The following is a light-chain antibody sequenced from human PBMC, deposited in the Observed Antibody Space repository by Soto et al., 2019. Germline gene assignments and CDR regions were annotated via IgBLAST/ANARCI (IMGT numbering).Light chain of an antibody. CDR1: SSNVGTNY. CDR3: ASWDDSLSGHVV. CDR2: KNN. Sequence: QSVLTQPPSASGTPGQRVTISCSGSSSNVGTNYVYWYQQLPGTAPKLLIYKNNQRPSGVPDRFSGSKSGTSASLAISGLQSEDEAHYYCASWDDSLSGHVVFGGGTKLTVL. V-gene: IGLV1-47*01. J-gene: IGLJ2*01.